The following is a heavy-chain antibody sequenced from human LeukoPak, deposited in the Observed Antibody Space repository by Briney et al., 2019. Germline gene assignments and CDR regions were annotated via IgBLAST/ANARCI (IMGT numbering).Heavy chain of an antibody. Sequence: GGSLRLSCAASGFTFGSYSMNWVRQAPGKGLEWVSSISSSSSSYIYYADSVKGRFTISRDNAKNSLYLQMNSLRAEDTAVYYCARERQSGSYFYWGQGTLVTVSS. V-gene: IGHV3-21*01. CDR3: ARERQSGSYFY. CDR1: GFTFGSYS. J-gene: IGHJ4*02. CDR2: ISSSSSSYI. D-gene: IGHD1-26*01.